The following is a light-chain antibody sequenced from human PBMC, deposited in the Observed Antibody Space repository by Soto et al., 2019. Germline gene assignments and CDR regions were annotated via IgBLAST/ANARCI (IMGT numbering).Light chain of an antibody. CDR3: TSYTTISTRV. CDR1: SSDVGAYDY. V-gene: IGLV2-14*01. CDR2: EVS. J-gene: IGLJ1*01. Sequence: QSVLTQPASVSGSPGQSITISCTGTSSDVGAYDYVSWCQQLPGKAPKLIISEVSNRPSGVSYRFSGSKSGNTASLTISGLHPEDEASYYCTSYTTISTRVFGTGTKGTVL.